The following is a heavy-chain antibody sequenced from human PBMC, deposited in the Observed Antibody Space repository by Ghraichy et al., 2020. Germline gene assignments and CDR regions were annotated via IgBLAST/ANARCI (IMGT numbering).Heavy chain of an antibody. Sequence: SGPTLVKPTQTLTLTCTFSGFSLSTSGMRVSWIRQPPGKALEWLARIDWDDDKFYSTSLKTRLTISKDTSKNQVVLTMTNMDPVDTATYYCARSYYDSSVNDYWGQGTLVTVSS. CDR2: IDWDDDK. V-gene: IGHV2-70*04. D-gene: IGHD3-22*01. CDR3: ARSYYDSSVNDY. J-gene: IGHJ4*02. CDR1: GFSLSTSGMR.